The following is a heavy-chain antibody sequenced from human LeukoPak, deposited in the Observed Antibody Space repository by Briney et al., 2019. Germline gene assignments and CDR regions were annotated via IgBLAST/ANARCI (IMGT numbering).Heavy chain of an antibody. J-gene: IGHJ4*02. Sequence: SEALSLTCTVSGGSISSGSYYWSWIRQPAGKGLEWIGRIYTSGSTNYNPSLKSRVTISVDTSKNQFSLKLSSVTAADTAVYYCARSVAGIHDYWGQGTLVTVSS. CDR3: ARSVAGIHDY. D-gene: IGHD6-19*01. CDR2: IYTSGST. CDR1: GGSISSGSYY. V-gene: IGHV4-61*02.